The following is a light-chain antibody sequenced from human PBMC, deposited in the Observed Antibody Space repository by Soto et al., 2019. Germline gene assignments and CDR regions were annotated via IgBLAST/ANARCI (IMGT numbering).Light chain of an antibody. CDR3: QQCSNWSWT. CDR1: QSISNW. Sequence: DIQMTQSPSSLSASVGDRVIITFRASQSISNWLAWYQQKPGKAPKLLIYDASTLQSGVPSRFSGSRSGTEFTLTISRLQPEDFAVYYCQQCSNWSWTFGQGTKVDIK. J-gene: IGKJ1*01. CDR2: DAS. V-gene: IGKV1-5*01.